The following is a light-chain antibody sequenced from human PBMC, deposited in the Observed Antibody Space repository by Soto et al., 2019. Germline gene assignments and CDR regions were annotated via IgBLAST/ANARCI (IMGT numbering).Light chain of an antibody. V-gene: IGLV2-14*01. CDR1: SSDIGCYNY. CDR2: EVT. CDR3: SSFSSGGTRVL. Sequence: QSALTQPASVSGSPGQSITISCTGTSSDIGCYNYVSWYQQYPGKAPDLIIYEVTNRPSGVSYRCSGSKSGNTASLTISGLHFEYEDDYCCSSFSSGGTRVLFGEGTKLTVL. J-gene: IGLJ2*01.